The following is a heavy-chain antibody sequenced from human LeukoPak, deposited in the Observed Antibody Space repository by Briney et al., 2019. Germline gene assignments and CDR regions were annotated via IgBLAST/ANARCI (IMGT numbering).Heavy chain of an antibody. Sequence: GASVKVSCKASGYTFTSYYMHWVRQAPGQGLEWMEIINPSGGGTSYAQKFQGRVTMTRDTSTSTVYMELSSLRSEDTAVYYCARDEEGSSSTGAFDIWGQGTMVTVSS. D-gene: IGHD6-13*01. CDR2: INPSGGGT. CDR1: GYTFTSYY. J-gene: IGHJ3*02. V-gene: IGHV1-46*01. CDR3: ARDEEGSSSTGAFDI.